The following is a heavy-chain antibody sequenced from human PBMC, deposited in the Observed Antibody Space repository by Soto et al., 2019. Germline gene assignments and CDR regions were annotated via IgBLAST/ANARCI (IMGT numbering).Heavy chain of an antibody. CDR1: GGSLSGYY. Sequence: KPSETLSLTCAVHGGSLSGYYWSWIRQPPGKGLEWIGEIDQSGSTNYNPSLKSRVTISIDTSKNQLSLKLSSVTAADTAVYYCARGSTFYDLCRFDPWGQGTLVTVSS. CDR3: ARGSTFYDLCRFDP. V-gene: IGHV4-34*01. D-gene: IGHD3-3*01. J-gene: IGHJ5*02. CDR2: IDQSGST.